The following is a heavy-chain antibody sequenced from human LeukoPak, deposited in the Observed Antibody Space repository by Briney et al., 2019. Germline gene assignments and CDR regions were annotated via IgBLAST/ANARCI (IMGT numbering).Heavy chain of an antibody. D-gene: IGHD4-17*01. CDR1: GFTLSNYW. CDR3: AREGGTTVTTYQDYFDY. CDR2: INSDGSST. Sequence: GGSLRLSCAASGFTLSNYWMHWVRQPPGKGLVWVSRINSDGSSTSYADSAKGRFTISRDNAKNTLYLQMNSLRAEDTAVYYCAREGGTTVTTYQDYFDYWGQGTLVTVSS. V-gene: IGHV3-74*01. J-gene: IGHJ4*02.